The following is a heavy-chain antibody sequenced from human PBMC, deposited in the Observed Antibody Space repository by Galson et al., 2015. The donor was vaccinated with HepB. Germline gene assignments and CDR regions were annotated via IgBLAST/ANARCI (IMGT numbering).Heavy chain of an antibody. CDR1: GFTFSSYS. D-gene: IGHD4-17*01. CDR2: ISSSSSIV. CDR3: ARLGAVTTDVDY. Sequence: SLRLSCAASGFTFSSYSMNWVRQAPGKGLDWVSYISSSSSIVYYADSVKGRFTISRDNAKNSLYLQMNSLRPEDTAVYYCARLGAVTTDVDYWGQGTLVTVSS. J-gene: IGHJ4*02. V-gene: IGHV3-48*01.